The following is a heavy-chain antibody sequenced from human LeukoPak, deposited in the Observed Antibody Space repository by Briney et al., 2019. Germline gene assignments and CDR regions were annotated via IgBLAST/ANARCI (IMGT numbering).Heavy chain of an antibody. CDR2: ISPSADNI. CDR1: GFTFSDRY. V-gene: IGHV3-11*04. D-gene: IGHD5-12*01. Sequence: GGFLRLSCVAAGFTFSDRYMSWIRQAPGKGMEWVAYISPSADNIHYADSVKGRFTISRDNARNSLFLQMNGLKAEDTAVYYCVTESGWLFDYWGQGTLVTVSS. CDR3: VTESGWLFDY. J-gene: IGHJ4*02.